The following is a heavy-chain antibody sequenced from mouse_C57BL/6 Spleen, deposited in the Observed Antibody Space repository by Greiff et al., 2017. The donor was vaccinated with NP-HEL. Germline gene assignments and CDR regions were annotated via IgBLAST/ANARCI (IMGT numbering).Heavy chain of an antibody. J-gene: IGHJ2*01. CDR3: ARADYYGSSDYFDY. CDR1: GFTFSDYY. V-gene: IGHV5-16*01. D-gene: IGHD1-1*01. Sequence: EVKLMESEGGLVQPGSSMKLSCTASGFTFSDYYMAWVRQVPEKGLEWVANINYDGSSTYYLDSLKSRFIISRDNAKNILYLQMSSLKSEDTATYYCARADYYGSSDYFDYWGQGTTLTVSS. CDR2: INYDGSST.